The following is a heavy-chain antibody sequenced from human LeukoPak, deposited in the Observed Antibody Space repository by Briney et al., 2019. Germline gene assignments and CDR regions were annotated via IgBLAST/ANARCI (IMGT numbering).Heavy chain of an antibody. V-gene: IGHV3-66*01. CDR3: ARGGYDMFL. Sequence: GGSPRLSCGASGFTVSSNYMGWVRHAPGKGLEWVSGIYDGGNTYYGDSVKGRFIISRDNSKNTLYLQMSSLRVEDTAVYYCARGGYDMFLWGQGTTVTVSS. D-gene: IGHD3-22*01. J-gene: IGHJ6*02. CDR2: IYDGGNT. CDR1: GFTVSSNY.